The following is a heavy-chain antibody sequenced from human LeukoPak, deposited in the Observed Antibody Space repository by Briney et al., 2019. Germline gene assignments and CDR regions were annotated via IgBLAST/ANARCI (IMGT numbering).Heavy chain of an antibody. D-gene: IGHD6-19*01. CDR2: IHYSGRT. Sequence: PSETLSLICTVSGGSISSYYWSWIRQPPGKGLEWVGYIHYSGRTNYNPSLKSRVTISVDTSKNQFSLKLSSVTAADTAVYYCARGRYSSGIYYFDYWGQGTLVTVSS. CDR3: ARGRYSSGIYYFDY. V-gene: IGHV4-59*01. CDR1: GGSISSYY. J-gene: IGHJ4*02.